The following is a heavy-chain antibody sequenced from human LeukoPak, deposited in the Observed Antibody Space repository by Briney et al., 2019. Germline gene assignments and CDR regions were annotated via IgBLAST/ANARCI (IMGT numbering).Heavy chain of an antibody. Sequence: GGSLRLSCAASGFTFSSYEMNWVRQAPGKGLEWVSYISSSGSTIYYADSVKGRFTISRDNAKNSLYLQMNSPRAEDTAVYYCARHVYYDILTGRKYYYMDVWGKGTTVTISS. CDR1: GFTFSSYE. CDR3: ARHVYYDILTGRKYYYMDV. CDR2: ISSSGSTI. J-gene: IGHJ6*03. D-gene: IGHD3-9*01. V-gene: IGHV3-48*03.